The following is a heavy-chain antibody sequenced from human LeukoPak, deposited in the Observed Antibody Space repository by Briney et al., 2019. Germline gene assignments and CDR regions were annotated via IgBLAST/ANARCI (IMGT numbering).Heavy chain of an antibody. Sequence: GRSLRLSCAASGFTFSSYAMSWVRQAPGKGLEWVSAISGSGGSTYYADSVKGRFTISRDNSKNTLYLQMNSLRAEDTAVYYCAKVQRRYFDWLLRKGGYFDYWGQGTLVTVSS. CDR1: GFTFSSYA. V-gene: IGHV3-23*01. CDR2: ISGSGGST. D-gene: IGHD3-9*01. CDR3: AKVQRRYFDWLLRKGGYFDY. J-gene: IGHJ4*02.